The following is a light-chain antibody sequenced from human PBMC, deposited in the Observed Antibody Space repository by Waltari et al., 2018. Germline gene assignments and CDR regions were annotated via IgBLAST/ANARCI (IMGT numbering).Light chain of an antibody. J-gene: IGKJ2*01. CDR2: AAS. Sequence: EIVLTQSPGTLSLSPGERATLSCRASQTVSGSSLAWYQQIPGQPPRLLIFAASDRASGIPDRFSGSASGTDFTLSITRLEPEDFAVYSCQQYGSSPYTFGQGTKLEIK. CDR1: QTVSGSS. V-gene: IGKV3-20*01. CDR3: QQYGSSPYT.